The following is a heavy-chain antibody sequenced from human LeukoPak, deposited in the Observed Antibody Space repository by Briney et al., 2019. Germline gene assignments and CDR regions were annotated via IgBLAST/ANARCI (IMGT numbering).Heavy chain of an antibody. Sequence: GRSLRLSCAASGFTFSSYGMHWVRQAPGKGLEWVAVISYDGSDKYYADSVKGRFTISRDNSKDTLYLQMNSLRAEDTAVYYCTTYYYDSSGYYHNTYYFDYWGQGTLVTVSS. J-gene: IGHJ4*02. D-gene: IGHD3-22*01. CDR3: TTYYYDSSGYYHNTYYFDY. V-gene: IGHV3-30*03. CDR2: ISYDGSDK. CDR1: GFTFSSYG.